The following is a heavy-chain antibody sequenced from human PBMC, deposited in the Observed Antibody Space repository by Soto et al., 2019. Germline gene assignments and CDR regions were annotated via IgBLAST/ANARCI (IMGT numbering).Heavy chain of an antibody. J-gene: IGHJ4*02. CDR1: GGSISSYY. V-gene: IGHV4-59*01. D-gene: IGHD6-19*01. CDR2: IYYSGST. Sequence: QVQLQESGPGLVKPSETLSLTCTVSGGSISSYYWSWIRQPPGKGLEWIGYIYYSGSTNYNPSLKSRCTISVDTSKNQFSLKLSSVTAADTAVYYCARLEYSSGWYRFGYWGQGTLVNVSS. CDR3: ARLEYSSGWYRFGY.